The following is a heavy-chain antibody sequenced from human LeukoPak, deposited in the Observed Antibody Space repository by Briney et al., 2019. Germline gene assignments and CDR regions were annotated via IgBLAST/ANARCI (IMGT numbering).Heavy chain of an antibody. CDR1: GGSISSYY. J-gene: IGHJ6*02. V-gene: IGHV4-59*01. Sequence: SETLSLTCTVSGGSISSYYWSWIRQPPGKGLEWIGYIYYSGSTNYNPSLKSRVTISVDTSKNQFSLKLSSVTAADTAVYYCARDRVGWDYGMDVCGQGTTVTVSS. D-gene: IGHD3-10*01. CDR2: IYYSGST. CDR3: ARDRVGWDYGMDV.